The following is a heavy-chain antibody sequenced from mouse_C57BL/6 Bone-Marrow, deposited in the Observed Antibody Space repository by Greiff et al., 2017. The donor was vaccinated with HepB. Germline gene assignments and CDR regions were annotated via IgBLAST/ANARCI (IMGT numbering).Heavy chain of an antibody. J-gene: IGHJ2*01. CDR1: GYTFTSYW. CDR2: IHPNSGST. D-gene: IGHD2-3*01. Sequence: QVQLQQPGAELVKPGASVKLSCKASGYTFTSYWMHWVKQRPGQGLEWIGMIHPNSGSTNYNEKFKSKATLTVDKSSSTAYMQLSSLTSEDSAVYYCAIKGRLLRSFDYWGQGTTLTVSS. V-gene: IGHV1-64*01. CDR3: AIKGRLLRSFDY.